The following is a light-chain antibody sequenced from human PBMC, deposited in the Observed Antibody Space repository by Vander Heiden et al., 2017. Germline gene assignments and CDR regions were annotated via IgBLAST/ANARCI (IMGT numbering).Light chain of an antibody. V-gene: IGKV1-8*01. Sequence: AIRMTPSPSSFSASTGDRVTITCRASQGISSYLAWYQQKPGKAPKLLIYAASTLQSGVPSRFSGSGSGTDFTLTISCLQSEDFATYYCQQDDSSPITFGQGTRLEIK. CDR3: QQDDSSPIT. J-gene: IGKJ5*01. CDR2: AAS. CDR1: QGISSY.